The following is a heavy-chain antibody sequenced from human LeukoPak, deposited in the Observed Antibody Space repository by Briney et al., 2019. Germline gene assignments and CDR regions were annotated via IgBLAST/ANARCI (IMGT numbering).Heavy chain of an antibody. Sequence: GGSLRLSCAASGFTFSSYAMSWVRQAPGKGLEWVSAIGGSGGSTYYADSVKGRFTISRDNSKNTLYLQMNSLRAEDTAVYYCSKDGDNSGWYYFDYWGQGTLVTVSS. D-gene: IGHD6-19*01. CDR3: SKDGDNSGWYYFDY. CDR2: IGGSGGST. CDR1: GFTFSSYA. J-gene: IGHJ4*02. V-gene: IGHV3-23*01.